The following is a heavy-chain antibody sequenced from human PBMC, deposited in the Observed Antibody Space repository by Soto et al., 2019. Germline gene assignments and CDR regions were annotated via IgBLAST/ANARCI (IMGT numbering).Heavy chain of an antibody. D-gene: IGHD4-17*01. CDR1: GYTFTSYA. Sequence: QVQLVQSGAEVKKPGASVKVSCKASGYTFTSYAMRWVRQAPGQRLEWMGWINAGNGNTKYSQKFQGRVTITRDTSASTAYMELSSLRSEDTAVYYCARGAHPPRHWFDPWGQGTLVTVSS. V-gene: IGHV1-3*01. CDR2: INAGNGNT. CDR3: ARGAHPPRHWFDP. J-gene: IGHJ5*02.